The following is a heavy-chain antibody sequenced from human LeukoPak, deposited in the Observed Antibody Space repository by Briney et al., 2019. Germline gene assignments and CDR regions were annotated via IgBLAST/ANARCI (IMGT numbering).Heavy chain of an antibody. J-gene: IGHJ3*02. CDR2: MNPNSGNT. V-gene: IGHV1-8*03. CDR1: GYTFTSYD. D-gene: IGHD2-15*01. Sequence: ASVKVSCKASGYTFTSYDINWVRQATGQGLEWMGWMNPNSGNTGYAQKFQGRVTITRNTSISTAYMELSSLRSEDTAVYYCAREYCSGGSCYSGIPDAFDIWGQGTMVTVSS. CDR3: AREYCSGGSCYSGIPDAFDI.